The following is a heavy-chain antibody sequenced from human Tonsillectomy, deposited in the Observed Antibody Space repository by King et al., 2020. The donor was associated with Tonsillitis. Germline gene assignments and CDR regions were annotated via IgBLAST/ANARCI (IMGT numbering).Heavy chain of an antibody. D-gene: IGHD6-19*01. CDR3: ARGLTAVADSTEFDY. CDR2: ISSSSSYI. CDR1: GFTFSSYS. J-gene: IGHJ4*02. V-gene: IGHV3-21*01. Sequence: VQLVESGGGLVKPGGSLRLSCAASGFTFSSYSMNWVRQAPGKGLEWVSSISSSSSYIYYADSVKGRFTISRDNAKNSLYLQMDSLRGEDTAVYYCARGLTAVADSTEFDYWGQGTLVTVSS.